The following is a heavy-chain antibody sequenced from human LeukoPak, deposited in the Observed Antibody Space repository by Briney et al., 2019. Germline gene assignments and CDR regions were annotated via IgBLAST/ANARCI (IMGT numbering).Heavy chain of an antibody. J-gene: IGHJ6*02. CDR2: IYYSGST. CDR1: GGSISSSSYY. CDR3: ARDSGCSGAGCYPYYYGVDV. D-gene: IGHD2-15*01. Sequence: SETLSLTCTVSGGSISSSSYYWGWIRQPPGKGLEWIGSIYYSGSTYYNPSLKSRVTISVDTSKNQFSLELSSVTAADTAVYYCARDSGCSGAGCYPYYYGVDVWGQGTTVTVS. V-gene: IGHV4-39*07.